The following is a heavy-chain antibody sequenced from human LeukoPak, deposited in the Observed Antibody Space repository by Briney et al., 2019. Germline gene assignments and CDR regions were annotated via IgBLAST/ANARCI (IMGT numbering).Heavy chain of an antibody. CDR2: IIPILGIT. Sequence: SVKVSCKASGGTFSSYAISWVRHAPGQGLEWMGRIIPILGITNYAQKFQGRVTITADKTTSTAYMELSSLRSEDTAVYYCARDPKGQQLDDWFDPWGQGTLVTVSP. V-gene: IGHV1-69*04. CDR1: GGTFSSYA. J-gene: IGHJ5*02. D-gene: IGHD6-13*01. CDR3: ARDPKGQQLDDWFDP.